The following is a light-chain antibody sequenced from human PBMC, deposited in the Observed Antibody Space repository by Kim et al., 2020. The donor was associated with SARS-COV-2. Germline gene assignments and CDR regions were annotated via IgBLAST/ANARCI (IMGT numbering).Light chain of an antibody. Sequence: DIQMTQSPSSLSASVGDRVTITCRASQSISTYLSWYQQKPGKAPKLLIYAASSLHSGVPSRFSGSRSGTDFSLTISSLQPEDFATYFCQQSYNTPRTFGQGTKVDIK. J-gene: IGKJ1*01. CDR2: AAS. CDR3: QQSYNTPRT. CDR1: QSISTY. V-gene: IGKV1-39*01.